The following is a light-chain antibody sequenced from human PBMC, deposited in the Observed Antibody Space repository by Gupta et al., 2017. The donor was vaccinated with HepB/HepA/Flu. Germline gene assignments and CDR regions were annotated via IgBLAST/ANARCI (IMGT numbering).Light chain of an antibody. Sequence: EIVMTQSPATLSVSPGESATLSCRASQSVSSNLAWYKQKPGQAPRLLIYGASTRDTGIPARFSGSGSGTEFTLTISSLQSEDFAVYYCQQYNNWPPLTFGGGTKVEIK. CDR3: QQYNNWPPLT. V-gene: IGKV3-15*01. CDR2: GAS. CDR1: QSVSSN. J-gene: IGKJ4*01.